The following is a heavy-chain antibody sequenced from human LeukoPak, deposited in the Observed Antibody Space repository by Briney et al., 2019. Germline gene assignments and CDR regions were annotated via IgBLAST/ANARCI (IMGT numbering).Heavy chain of an antibody. V-gene: IGHV7-4-1*02. CDR3: SITMVRGKFDY. CDR1: GYTFISYA. Sequence: ASVKVSCKASGYTFISYAMNWVRQAPGQGLEWMGWINTNTGNPTYAQGFTGRFVFSLDTSVSTAYLQISSLKAEDTAVYYCSITMVRGKFDYWGQGTLVTVSS. CDR2: INTNTGNP. J-gene: IGHJ4*02. D-gene: IGHD3-10*01.